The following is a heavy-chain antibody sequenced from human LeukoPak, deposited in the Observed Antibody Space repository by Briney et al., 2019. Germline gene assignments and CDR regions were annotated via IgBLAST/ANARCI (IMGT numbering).Heavy chain of an antibody. D-gene: IGHD2-2*01. CDR3: AREKIFSSVVVPAAKRKLRRYYYYYGMDV. Sequence: ASVKVSCKASGYTFTGYYMHWVRQAPGQGLEWMGWINPNSGGTNYAQKFQGRVTMTRDTSISTAYMELSSLRSEDTAVYYCAREKIFSSVVVPAAKRKLRRYYYYYGMDVWGQGTTVTVSS. J-gene: IGHJ6*02. CDR2: INPNSGGT. V-gene: IGHV1-2*02. CDR1: GYTFTGYY.